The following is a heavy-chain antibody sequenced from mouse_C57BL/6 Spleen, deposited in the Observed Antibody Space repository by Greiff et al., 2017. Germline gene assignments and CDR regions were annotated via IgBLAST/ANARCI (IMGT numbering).Heavy chain of an antibody. CDR1: GYTFTSYW. CDR3: ARSATTVVPDY. D-gene: IGHD1-1*01. V-gene: IGHV1-69*01. J-gene: IGHJ2*01. CDR2: IDPSDSYT. Sequence: VQLQQSGAELVMPGASVKLSCKASGYTFTSYWMHWVKQRPGQGLEWIGEIDPSDSYTNYNQKFKGKSTLTVDKSSSTAYMQLSSLTSEDSAVYYCARSATTVVPDYWGQGTTLTVSS.